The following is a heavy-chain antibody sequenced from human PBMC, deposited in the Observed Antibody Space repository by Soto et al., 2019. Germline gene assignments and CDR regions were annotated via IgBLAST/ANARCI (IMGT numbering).Heavy chain of an antibody. Sequence: ASVKVSCKASGYTFTSYAMHWVRQAPGQRLEWMGWINAGNGNTKYSQKFQGRVTITRDTSASTVYMDLSSLRSEGTAVYYCARVRTGLGWDYWGQGTLVTVSS. CDR1: GYTFTSYA. V-gene: IGHV1-3*01. CDR3: ARVRTGLGWDY. CDR2: INAGNGNT. J-gene: IGHJ4*02. D-gene: IGHD6-19*01.